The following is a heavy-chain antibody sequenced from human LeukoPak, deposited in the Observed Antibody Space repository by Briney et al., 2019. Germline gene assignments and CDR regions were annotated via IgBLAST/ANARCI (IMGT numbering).Heavy chain of an antibody. CDR1: GLTFNSYA. CDR3: AKRYYYDGSGYYFRPPHFDS. V-gene: IGHV3-23*01. D-gene: IGHD3-22*01. J-gene: IGHJ4*02. CDR2: ISGSGATT. Sequence: QPGGSLRLSCAASGLTFNSYAMSWVRQAPGKGLEWVSAISGSGATTYYADSVKGRFTISRDNSKNTLFLQMNSLRAEDTAVYYCAKRYYYDGSGYYFRPPHFDSWGQGTLVTVSS.